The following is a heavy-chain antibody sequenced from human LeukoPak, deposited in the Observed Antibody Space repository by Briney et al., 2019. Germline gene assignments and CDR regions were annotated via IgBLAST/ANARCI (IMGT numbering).Heavy chain of an antibody. CDR1: GFTFSGSA. J-gene: IGHJ4*02. Sequence: PGGSLRLSCAASGFTFSGSAMHWVRQASGKGLEWVGRIRSKANSYATAYAASVKGRFTISRDDSKNTAYLQMNSLKTEDTAVYYCTIWPGIAVAGPDYWGQGTLVTVSS. CDR2: IRSKANSYAT. V-gene: IGHV3-73*01. CDR3: TIWPGIAVAGPDY. D-gene: IGHD6-19*01.